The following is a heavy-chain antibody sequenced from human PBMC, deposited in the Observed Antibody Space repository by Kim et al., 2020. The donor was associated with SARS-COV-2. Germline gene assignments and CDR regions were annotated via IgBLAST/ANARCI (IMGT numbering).Heavy chain of an antibody. CDR1: GGSVSSGDYF. V-gene: IGHV4-30-4*01. D-gene: IGHD2-21*02. Sequence: SETLSLTCTVSGGSVSSGDYFWSWVRQPPGKGLEWIGYIYNSGSTSYNPSLKSRVTISVDSSKNQFSLNLNSVTAADTAVYYCARVATVCAFLDHWGQGTGVRVST. J-gene: IGHJ4*02. CDR2: IYNSGST. CDR3: ARVATVCAFLDH.